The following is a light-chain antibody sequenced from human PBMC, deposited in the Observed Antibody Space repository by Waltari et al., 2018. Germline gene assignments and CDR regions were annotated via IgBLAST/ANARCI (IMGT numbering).Light chain of an antibody. J-gene: IGKJ4*01. Sequence: EIVMTQSPPTLSVSPGERATLSCRASQSIRTYLAWYQQKPGQTPRLLIYGASTRATDIPPRFSGGGSGTEFTLTISSLQSEDFAVYYCQQYIQWPPLTFGGGTKVEIK. CDR1: QSIRTY. CDR3: QQYIQWPPLT. CDR2: GAS. V-gene: IGKV3-15*01.